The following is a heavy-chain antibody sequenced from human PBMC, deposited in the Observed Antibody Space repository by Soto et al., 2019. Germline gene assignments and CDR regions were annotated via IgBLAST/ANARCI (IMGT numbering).Heavy chain of an antibody. D-gene: IGHD2-15*01. CDR2: IYHSGST. CDR3: VRKGGGGYGLGRVDP. Sequence: QVQLQESGPGLVKPSQTLSLTCTVSGDSISRGGYYYNWIRPLPGKGLEWIGYIYHSGSTNYNPSLKRRVTISVDTSKNQLSLEVRSVTAADTAVYYGVRKGGGGYGLGRVDPWGQGTLVTVSS. V-gene: IGHV4-31*03. J-gene: IGHJ5*01. CDR1: GDSISRGGYY.